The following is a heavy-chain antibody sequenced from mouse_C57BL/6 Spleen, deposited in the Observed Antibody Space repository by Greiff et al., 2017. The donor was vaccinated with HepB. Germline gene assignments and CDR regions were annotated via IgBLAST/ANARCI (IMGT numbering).Heavy chain of an antibody. Sequence: VKLQQPGAELVKPGASVKLSCKASGYTFTSYWMHWVKQRPGQGLEWIGMIHPNSGSTNYNEKFKSKATLTVDKSSSTAYMQLSSLTSEDSAVYYCASLSITTVVAIDYWGQGTTLTVSS. D-gene: IGHD1-1*01. CDR1: GYTFTSYW. CDR2: IHPNSGST. V-gene: IGHV1-64*01. J-gene: IGHJ2*01. CDR3: ASLSITTVVAIDY.